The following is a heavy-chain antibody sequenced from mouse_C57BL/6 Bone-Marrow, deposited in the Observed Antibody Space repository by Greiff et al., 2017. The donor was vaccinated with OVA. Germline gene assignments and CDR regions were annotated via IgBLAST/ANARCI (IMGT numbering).Heavy chain of an antibody. Sequence: EVQLQQSGAELVRPGASVTLSCTASGFYIKDDYLHWVKQRPEQGLEWIGGIVPENGDTDYASKFQGKATITADTSTNTAYLQISSLTSEDTAVYYCTTSIYYGYDWFAYWGQGTLVTVSA. CDR3: TTSIYYGYDWFAY. D-gene: IGHD2-2*01. CDR2: IVPENGDT. CDR1: GFYIKDDY. J-gene: IGHJ3*01. V-gene: IGHV14-4*01.